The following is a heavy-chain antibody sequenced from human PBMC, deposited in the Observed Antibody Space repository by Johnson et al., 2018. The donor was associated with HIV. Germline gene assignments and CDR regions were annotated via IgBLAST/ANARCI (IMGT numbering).Heavy chain of an antibody. Sequence: QVQLVESGGGVVQPGGSLRLSCAASEFTFSSYAMHWVRQAPGKGLEWVSGISWNSGNKGYVDSVKGRFTISRDNSKNTLYLQMNSLRAEDTAVYYCARDATYYYDSSGYHDAFDSWGQGTMVTVSS. CDR1: EFTFSSYA. V-gene: IGHV3-NL1*01. CDR2: ISWNSGNK. CDR3: ARDATYYYDSSGYHDAFDS. J-gene: IGHJ3*02. D-gene: IGHD3-22*01.